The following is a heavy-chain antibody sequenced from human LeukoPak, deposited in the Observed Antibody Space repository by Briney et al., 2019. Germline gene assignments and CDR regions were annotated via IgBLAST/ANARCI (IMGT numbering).Heavy chain of an antibody. J-gene: IGHJ4*02. CDR3: AKGGGSSWDAFDY. D-gene: IGHD6-13*01. V-gene: IGHV4-59*08. Sequence: SETQSLTCTVSGGSIISYYCNWIRQPPGKGLEWIGYIYSSGSANYGPSLKSRVTISVDTSKNQFSLKLSSVTAADTAVYYCAKGGGSSWDAFDYWGQGTLVTVSS. CDR1: GGSIISYY. CDR2: IYSSGSA.